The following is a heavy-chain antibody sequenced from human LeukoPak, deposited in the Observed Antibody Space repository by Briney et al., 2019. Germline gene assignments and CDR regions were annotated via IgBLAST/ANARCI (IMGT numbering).Heavy chain of an antibody. D-gene: IGHD2-2*02. CDR3: ASGVFRYCSSTSCYTSDY. Sequence: PGGFLRLSCAASGFTFSSYAMHWVRQAPGKGLEYVSAISSNGGSTYYANSVKGRFTISRDNSKNTLYLQMGSLRAEDMAVYYCASGVFRYCSSTSCYTSDYWGQGTLVTVSS. J-gene: IGHJ4*02. CDR2: ISSNGGST. V-gene: IGHV3-64*01. CDR1: GFTFSSYA.